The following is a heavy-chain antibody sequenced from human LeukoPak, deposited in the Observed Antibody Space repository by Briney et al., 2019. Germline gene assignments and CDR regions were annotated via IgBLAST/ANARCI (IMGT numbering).Heavy chain of an antibody. Sequence: GGSLRLSCAASGFTFSTAWMSWVRQAPGKGLEWVGRIKSKTDGGTTDYAAPVKGRFTISRDDSKNALYLQMNSLKTEDTAVYYCTSSQDSAYLHAFDIWGQVTMVTVSS. CDR3: TSSQDSAYLHAFDI. V-gene: IGHV3-15*01. CDR1: GFTFSTAW. J-gene: IGHJ3*02. CDR2: IKSKTDGGTT. D-gene: IGHD3-22*01.